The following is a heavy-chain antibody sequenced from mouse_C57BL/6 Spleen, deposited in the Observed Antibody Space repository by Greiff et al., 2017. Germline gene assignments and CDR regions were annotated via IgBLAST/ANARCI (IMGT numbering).Heavy chain of an antibody. CDR2: INPGSGGT. J-gene: IGHJ3*01. D-gene: IGHD2-4*01. CDR3: ARPLYYDYDGGFAY. V-gene: IGHV1-54*01. CDR1: GYAFTNYL. Sequence: QVQLQQSGAELVRPGTSVKVSCKASGYAFTNYLIEWVKQRPGQGLEWIGVINPGSGGTNYNEKFKGKATLTADKSSSTAYMQLSSLTSEDSAVYFCARPLYYDYDGGFAYWGQGTLVTVSA.